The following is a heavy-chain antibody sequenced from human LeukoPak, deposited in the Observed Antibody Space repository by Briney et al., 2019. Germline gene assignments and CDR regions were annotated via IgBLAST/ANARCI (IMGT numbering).Heavy chain of an antibody. Sequence: PSETLSLTCAVYGGSFSGYYWSWIRRPPGKGLEWIGKINHSGSTNYNPSLKSRVTISVDTSKNQFSLKLSSVTAADTAVYYCARLISSGWYSLSWFDPWGQGTLVTVSS. V-gene: IGHV4-34*01. CDR2: INHSGST. CDR1: GGSFSGYY. D-gene: IGHD6-19*01. J-gene: IGHJ5*02. CDR3: ARLISSGWYSLSWFDP.